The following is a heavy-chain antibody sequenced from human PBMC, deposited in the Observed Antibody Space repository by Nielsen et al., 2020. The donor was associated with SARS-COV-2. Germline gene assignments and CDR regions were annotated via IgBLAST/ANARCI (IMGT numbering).Heavy chain of an antibody. CDR2: IYSGGST. V-gene: IGHV3-53*01. J-gene: IGHJ3*02. Sequence: WIRQPPGKGLEWVSVIYSGGSTYYADSVKGRFTISRDNSKNTLYLQMNSLRAEDTAVYYCARDLSKCSGGSCYRWDAFDIWGQGTMVTVSS. D-gene: IGHD2-15*01. CDR3: ARDLSKCSGGSCYRWDAFDI.